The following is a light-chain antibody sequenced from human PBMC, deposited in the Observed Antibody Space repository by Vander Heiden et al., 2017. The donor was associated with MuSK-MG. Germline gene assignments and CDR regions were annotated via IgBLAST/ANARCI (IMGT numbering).Light chain of an antibody. Sequence: QSVLPQPPSLSGAPGQRGTISFTGSSSNIGAVYDVHGYQQLPGTAPKLLIYGNRNRPSGVPDRFSGSKSGTSASLATTGLQAEDEADYYCQSYDSSLSGGVFGGGTKLTVL. J-gene: IGLJ3*02. V-gene: IGLV1-40*01. CDR1: SSNIGAVYD. CDR3: QSYDSSLSGGV. CDR2: GNR.